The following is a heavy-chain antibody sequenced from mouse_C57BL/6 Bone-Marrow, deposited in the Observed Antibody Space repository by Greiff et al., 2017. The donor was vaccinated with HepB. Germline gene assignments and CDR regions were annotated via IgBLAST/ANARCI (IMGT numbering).Heavy chain of an antibody. V-gene: IGHV1-81*01. D-gene: IGHD2-3*01. CDR3: ARYYDGSDY. Sequence: LEESGAELARPGASVKLSCKASGYTFTSYGISWVKQRTGQGLEWIGEIYPRSGNTYYNEKFKGKATLTADKSSSTAYMELRSLTSEDSAVYFCARYYDGSDYWGQGTTLTVSS. CDR2: IYPRSGNT. CDR1: GYTFTSYG. J-gene: IGHJ2*01.